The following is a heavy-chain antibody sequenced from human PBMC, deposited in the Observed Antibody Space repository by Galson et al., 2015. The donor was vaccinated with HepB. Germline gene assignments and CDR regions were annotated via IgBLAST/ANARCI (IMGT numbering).Heavy chain of an antibody. V-gene: IGHV3-23*01. D-gene: IGHD1-26*01. CDR1: GFTFSSYA. CDR3: AKGGYSGSYGYYFDN. J-gene: IGHJ4*02. Sequence: SLRLSCAASGFTFSSYAMSWVRQAPGKGLEWVSAISASGGSTKYAVSVKGRFTISRDNSKNTLYLQMNSLRAEDTAVHYCAKGGYSGSYGYYFDNWGQGTLVTVSS. CDR2: ISASGGST.